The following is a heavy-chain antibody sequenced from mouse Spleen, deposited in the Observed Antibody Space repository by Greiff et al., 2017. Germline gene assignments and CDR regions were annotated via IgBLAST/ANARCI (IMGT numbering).Heavy chain of an antibody. Sequence: EVKLQESGGGLVKPGGSLKLSCAASGFTFSSYTMSWVRQTPEKRLEWVATISSGGSYTYYPDSVKGRFTISRDNAKNTLYLQMSSLKSEDTAMYYCTRGEREWYFDVWGAGTTVTVSS. CDR3: TRGEREWYFDV. J-gene: IGHJ1*01. CDR1: GFTFSSYT. CDR2: ISSGGSYT. V-gene: IGHV5-6-4*01.